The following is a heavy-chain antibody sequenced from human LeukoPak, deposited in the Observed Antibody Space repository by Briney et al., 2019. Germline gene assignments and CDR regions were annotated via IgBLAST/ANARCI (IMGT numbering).Heavy chain of an antibody. D-gene: IGHD3-10*01. CDR2: IFYSGST. Sequence: GSLRLSCAASEFSVGSNYMTWVRQPPGKGLEWIGNIFYSGSTYYSPSLRSRVTISLDTSRNQFSLKLNSVTAADTAVCYCAKSNGYGLVDIWGQGTMVTVSS. CDR1: EFSVGSNY. J-gene: IGHJ3*02. V-gene: IGHV4-59*02. CDR3: AKSNGYGLVDI.